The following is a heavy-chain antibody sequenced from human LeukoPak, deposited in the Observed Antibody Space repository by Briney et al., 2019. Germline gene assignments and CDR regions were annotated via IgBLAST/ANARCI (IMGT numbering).Heavy chain of an antibody. CDR3: AGPGQFY. Sequence: PETLSLTCVVYGGSFSGYYWSWIRQPPGKGLEWIGEINHSGSTNYNPSLKSRVTISVDTSKNQFSLKLSSVTAADTAVYYCAGPGQFYWGQGTLVTVSS. CDR1: GGSFSGYY. CDR2: INHSGST. J-gene: IGHJ4*02. V-gene: IGHV4-34*01. D-gene: IGHD5-24*01.